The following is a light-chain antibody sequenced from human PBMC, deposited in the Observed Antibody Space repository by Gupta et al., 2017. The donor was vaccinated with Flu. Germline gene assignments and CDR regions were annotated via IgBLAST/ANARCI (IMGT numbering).Light chain of an antibody. Sequence: GMTARITCGGNNIASKHVHWYQRKPGQAPVLVVYNDSDRRPGIPDRFSGSNSGNTATLTVRRVEAGDEADYFCQVWDSDSDDRVFGGGTKLTVL. J-gene: IGLJ3*02. CDR2: NDS. CDR3: QVWDSDSDDRV. V-gene: IGLV3-21*03. CDR1: NIASKH.